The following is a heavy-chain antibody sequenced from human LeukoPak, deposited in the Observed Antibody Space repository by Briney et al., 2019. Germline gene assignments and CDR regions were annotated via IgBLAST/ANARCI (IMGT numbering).Heavy chain of an antibody. CDR2: IYTSGST. J-gene: IGHJ3*02. CDR3: ARNRGYDLGDAFDI. Sequence: SQTLSLTCTVSGGSISSGSYYWSWIRQPAGKGLEWIGRIYTSGSTNYNPSLKSRVTISVDTSKNQLSLKLSSVTAADTAVYYCARNRGYDLGDAFDIWGQGTMVTVSS. CDR1: GGSISSGSYY. D-gene: IGHD5-12*01. V-gene: IGHV4-61*02.